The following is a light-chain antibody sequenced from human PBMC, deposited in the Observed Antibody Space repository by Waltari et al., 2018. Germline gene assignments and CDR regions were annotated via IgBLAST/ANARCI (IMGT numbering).Light chain of an antibody. J-gene: IGKJ1*01. V-gene: IGKV3-20*01. CDR3: QNHERLPAT. CDR2: GAS. Sequence: SCRASQSIGRYLVWYQQKSGQAPRLLIYGASPRATGIPDRFSGSGSGTDFSLTISRLEAEDFAVYYCQNHERLPATFGQGTKVEIK. CDR1: QSIGRY.